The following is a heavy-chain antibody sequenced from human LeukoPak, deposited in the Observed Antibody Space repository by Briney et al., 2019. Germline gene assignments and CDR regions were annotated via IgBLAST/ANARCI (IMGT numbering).Heavy chain of an antibody. V-gene: IGHV4-61*09. CDR1: GGSIISNRHY. CDR3: ARVALITIHENDAFDI. J-gene: IGHJ3*02. CDR2: IYSSGNT. Sequence: PSETLSLTCTVSGGSIISNRHYWSWIRQPAGKGLEWIGHIYSSGNTKYNPSLKSRLTMSIDSSKNQFSLILTSVTAADTAVYYCARVALITIHENDAFDIWGQGTVVTVSS. D-gene: IGHD3-3*01.